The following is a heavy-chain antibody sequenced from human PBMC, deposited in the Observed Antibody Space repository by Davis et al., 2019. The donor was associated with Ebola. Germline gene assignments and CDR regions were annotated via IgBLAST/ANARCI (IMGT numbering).Heavy chain of an antibody. CDR2: ISGSGDST. Sequence: GESLKTSCTGPGLTFSNSDMSWVRQAPGKGLEWVSAISGSGDSTNYADSVKGRFTISRDNSKTTVFLQMNSLRADDTAVYFCATSPEYDNWGQGTLVTVSS. D-gene: IGHD1-14*01. CDR3: ATSPEYDN. CDR1: GLTFSNSD. V-gene: IGHV3-23*01. J-gene: IGHJ4*02.